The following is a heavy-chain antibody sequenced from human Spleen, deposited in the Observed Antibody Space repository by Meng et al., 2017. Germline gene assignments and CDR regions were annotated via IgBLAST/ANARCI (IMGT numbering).Heavy chain of an antibody. CDR1: GGSFSGYY. D-gene: IGHD6-6*01. J-gene: IGHJ4*02. Sequence: QVRLQQWGAGLVMPSETLSLTGAGYGGSFSGYYWSWIRQPPGKGLEWIGEINHSGGTNYNPSLKSRVTISVDMSKNQFSLKLSSVTAADTAVYYCARGLLLAALRNWGQGTLVTVSS. CDR3: ARGLLLAALRN. V-gene: IGHV4-34*01. CDR2: INHSGGT.